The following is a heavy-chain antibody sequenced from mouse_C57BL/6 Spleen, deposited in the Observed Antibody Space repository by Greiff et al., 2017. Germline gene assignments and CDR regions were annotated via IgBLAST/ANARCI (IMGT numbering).Heavy chain of an antibody. D-gene: IGHD2-14*01. CDR2: IHPTSGST. V-gene: IGHV1-64*01. Sequence: AQLQQPGAELVMPGASVKLSCTSSGSTFTSYWMHWVKQRPGQGLEWIGMIHPTSGSTNYNEKHKSKATLTVDTSSSTAYMKRSSLTSEDSAVYCWARDRYFDYWGQGTTLTVSS. CDR1: GSTFTSYW. CDR3: ARDRYFDY. J-gene: IGHJ2*01.